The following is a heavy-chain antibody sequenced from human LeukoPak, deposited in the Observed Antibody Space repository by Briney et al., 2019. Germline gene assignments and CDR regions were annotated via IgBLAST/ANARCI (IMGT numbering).Heavy chain of an antibody. D-gene: IGHD5-24*01. CDR3: ARDARDGYNLDY. V-gene: IGHV3-7*01. CDR1: GFTLSSYW. Sequence: VRSLRLSCAASGFTLSSYWMSWVRQAPGKGLEWVADIMQDGSEKYYVDSVKGRFTISRDNAKNSLYLQMNSLRAEDTAVYYCARDARDGYNLDYWGQGTLVTVSS. J-gene: IGHJ4*02. CDR2: IMQDGSEK.